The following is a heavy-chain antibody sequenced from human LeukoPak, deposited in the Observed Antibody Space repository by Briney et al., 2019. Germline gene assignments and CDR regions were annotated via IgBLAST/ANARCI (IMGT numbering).Heavy chain of an antibody. CDR2: ISVRGDGT. V-gene: IGHV3-23*01. J-gene: IGHJ4*02. D-gene: IGHD2-21*02. Sequence: GGSLRLSCAASGFTFSTYAMNWVRQAPGKGLEWVSVISVRGDGTFYADSVKGRFSISRDTSKSTLSLQMNSLRAEDTAVYYCAKARGFAVVTAIDSSGQGTLVTVSS. CDR3: AKARGFAVVTAIDS. CDR1: GFTFSTYA.